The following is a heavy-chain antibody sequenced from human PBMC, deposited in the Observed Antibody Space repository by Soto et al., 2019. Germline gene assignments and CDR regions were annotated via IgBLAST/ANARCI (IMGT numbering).Heavy chain of an antibody. CDR1: GYSFTDYH. CDR3: ARDRYYDSSGYYPGIRYYFDY. D-gene: IGHD3-22*01. CDR2: INPKSGGT. J-gene: IGHJ4*02. V-gene: IGHV1-2*04. Sequence: GASVKVSCKASGYSFTDYHIHWVRQAPGQGLEWLGRINPKSGGTSTAQKFQGWVTMTTDTSISTASMELTRLTSDDTAIYYCARDRYYDSSGYYPGIRYYFDYWGQGTLVTVSS.